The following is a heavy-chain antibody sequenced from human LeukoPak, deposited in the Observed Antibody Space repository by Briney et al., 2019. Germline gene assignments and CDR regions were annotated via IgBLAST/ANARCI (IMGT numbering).Heavy chain of an antibody. Sequence: SVKVSCKASGGTFSSYAISWVRQAPGQGLEWMGGIIPIFGTANYAQKFQGRVTITADESTSTAYMELSSLRSEDTAVYYCARDRSSKGYYYYGMDVWGQGTTVTVSS. D-gene: IGHD6-13*01. CDR2: IIPIFGTA. CDR3: ARDRSSKGYYYYGMDV. V-gene: IGHV1-69*13. CDR1: GGTFSSYA. J-gene: IGHJ6*02.